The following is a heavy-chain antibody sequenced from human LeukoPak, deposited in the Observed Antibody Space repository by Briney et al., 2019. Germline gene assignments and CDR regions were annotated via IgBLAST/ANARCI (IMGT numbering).Heavy chain of an antibody. CDR2: IIPIFGTA. CDR1: GGTFSSYA. J-gene: IGHJ6*03. CDR3: ARGDYSNYQGDYYYYYMDV. D-gene: IGHD4-11*01. V-gene: IGHV1-69*05. Sequence: GASVKVSCKASGGTFSSYAISWVRQAPGQGLEWMGGIIPIFGTANYAQKFQGRVTITTDESTSTAYMELSSLRSEDTAVYYCARGDYSNYQGDYYYYYMDVWGQGTLVTVSS.